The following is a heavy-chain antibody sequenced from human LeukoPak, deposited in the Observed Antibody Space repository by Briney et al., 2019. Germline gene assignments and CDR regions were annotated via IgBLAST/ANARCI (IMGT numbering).Heavy chain of an antibody. CDR1: GFTFSSYA. CDR3: ARGYFDH. Sequence: PGRSLRLSCAASGFTFSSYAMHWVRQAPGKGLEWVAVISYDGSNKYYADSVKGRFTISRDNSKNTLYLQMNSLRAEDTAVYYCARGYFDHWGQGTLVTVSS. CDR2: ISYDGSNK. J-gene: IGHJ4*02. V-gene: IGHV3-30-3*01.